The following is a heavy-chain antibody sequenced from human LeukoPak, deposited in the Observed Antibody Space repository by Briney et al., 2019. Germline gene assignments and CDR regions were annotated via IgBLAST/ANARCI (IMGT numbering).Heavy chain of an antibody. Sequence: GGSLRLSCAASGFTFSSYGMHWVRQAPGKGLEWVAVISYDGSNKYHADSVKGRFTISRDNSKNTLYLQMNSLRAEDTAVYYCAKEVATYCSGGSCYLYYFDYWGQGTLVTVSS. D-gene: IGHD2-15*01. CDR2: ISYDGSNK. CDR1: GFTFSSYG. J-gene: IGHJ4*02. V-gene: IGHV3-30*18. CDR3: AKEVATYCSGGSCYLYYFDY.